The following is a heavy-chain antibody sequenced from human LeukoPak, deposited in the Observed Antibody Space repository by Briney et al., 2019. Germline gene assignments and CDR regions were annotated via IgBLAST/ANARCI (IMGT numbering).Heavy chain of an antibody. D-gene: IGHD3-22*01. Sequence: GESLKISCKGSGYSFTSYWIGWVRQMPGKGLEWMGIIYPGDSDTRYSPSFQGQVTISADKSISTASLQWSSLKASDTAMYYCARHRPEDYYDSSGYSDYWGQGTLVTVSS. V-gene: IGHV5-51*01. CDR1: GYSFTSYW. J-gene: IGHJ4*02. CDR3: ARHRPEDYYDSSGYSDY. CDR2: IYPGDSDT.